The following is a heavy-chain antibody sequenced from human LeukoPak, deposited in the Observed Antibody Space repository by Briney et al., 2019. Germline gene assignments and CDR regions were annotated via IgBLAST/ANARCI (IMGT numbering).Heavy chain of an antibody. V-gene: IGHV4-34*01. Sequence: SETLSLTCAVYGGSFSGYYWSWIRQPPGKGLEWIGEINHSGSTNYNPSLKSRVTISVDTSKNQFSLKLSSVTAADTAVYYCARGKRYCSSTSCSQRRRSYNWFDPWGQGTLVTVSS. CDR1: GGSFSGYY. J-gene: IGHJ5*02. D-gene: IGHD2-2*01. CDR2: INHSGST. CDR3: ARGKRYCSSTSCSQRRRSYNWFDP.